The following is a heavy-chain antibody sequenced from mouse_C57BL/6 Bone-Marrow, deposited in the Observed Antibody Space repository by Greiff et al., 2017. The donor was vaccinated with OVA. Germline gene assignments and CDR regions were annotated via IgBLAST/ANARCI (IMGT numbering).Heavy chain of an antibody. CDR2: IYPGDGDT. CDR3: ARHEDGYYASYFDY. Sequence: QVQLQQSGPELVKPGASVKISCKASGYAFSSSWMNWVKQRPGKGLEWIGRIYPGDGDTNYNGKFKGKATLTADKSSSTAYMQLSSLTSEGSAVYFCARHEDGYYASYFDYWGQGTTLTGSS. V-gene: IGHV1-82*01. D-gene: IGHD2-3*01. CDR1: GYAFSSSW. J-gene: IGHJ2*01.